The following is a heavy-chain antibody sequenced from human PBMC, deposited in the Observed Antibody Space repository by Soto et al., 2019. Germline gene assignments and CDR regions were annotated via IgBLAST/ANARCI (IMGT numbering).Heavy chain of an antibody. Sequence: GGSLRLSCAASGFTFSSYSMNWVRQAPGKGLEWVSYISSSSSTIYYADSVKGRFTISRDNAKNSLYLQMNSLRAEDTAVYYCARKDIVVVPAAHGLRYYYYYMDVWGKGTTVTVSS. D-gene: IGHD2-2*01. J-gene: IGHJ6*03. CDR1: GFTFSSYS. V-gene: IGHV3-48*01. CDR3: ARKDIVVVPAAHGLRYYYYYMDV. CDR2: ISSSSSTI.